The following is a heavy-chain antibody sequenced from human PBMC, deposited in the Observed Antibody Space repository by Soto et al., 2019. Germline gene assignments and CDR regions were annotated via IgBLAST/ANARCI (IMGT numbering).Heavy chain of an antibody. Sequence: QVQLVQSGAEVKKPGSSVKVSCKASGGTFSSYAISWVRQAPGQGLEWMGGIIPIFGTANYAQKFQGRVTITADESTSTSYRQLSSLRSEDTAVYYCARERLTMVRGAHYYYYGMDVWGQGTTVTVSS. CDR2: IIPIFGTA. D-gene: IGHD3-10*01. V-gene: IGHV1-69*01. J-gene: IGHJ6*02. CDR1: GGTFSSYA. CDR3: ARERLTMVRGAHYYYYGMDV.